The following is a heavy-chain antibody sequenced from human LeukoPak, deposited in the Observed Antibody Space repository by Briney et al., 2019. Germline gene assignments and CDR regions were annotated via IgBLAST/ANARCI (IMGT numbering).Heavy chain of an antibody. V-gene: IGHV1-18*01. CDR1: GYTFTNYG. J-gene: IGHJ4*02. Sequence: ASVKVSCKASGYTFTNYGITWVRQAPGQGLEWMGWISTYKGNTNYAQRLQGRVTMTTDTSRSTAYMELRSLRSDDTAVYYCATEGGWAPTDYGENVYWGQGTLVTVSS. CDR2: ISTYKGNT. CDR3: ATEGGWAPTDYGENVY. D-gene: IGHD4-17*01.